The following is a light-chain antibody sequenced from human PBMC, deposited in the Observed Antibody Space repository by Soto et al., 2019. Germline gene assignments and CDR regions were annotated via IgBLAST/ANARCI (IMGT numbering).Light chain of an antibody. CDR3: QQYIEWPRK. CDR1: QSVYSN. J-gene: IGKJ1*01. V-gene: IGKV3-15*01. CDR2: GAS. Sequence: EIVLTQSPVTLSVSPGERATLSCRAGQSVYSNLAWYQQKPGQAPRLLLYGASTRATGIPARFSGSGFGTEFTRTISSQAPEDFAVYYCQQYIEWPRKFGQGTKV.